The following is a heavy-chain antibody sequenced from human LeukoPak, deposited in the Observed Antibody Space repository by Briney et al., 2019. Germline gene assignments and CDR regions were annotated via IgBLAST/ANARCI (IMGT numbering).Heavy chain of an antibody. CDR2: INSNSSGT. D-gene: IGHD5-18*01. J-gene: IGHJ4*02. CDR1: GYTFIDYY. Sequence: ASVKVSCKASGYTFIDYYIHWVRQAPGQGLEWMGWINSNSSGTNYAQKFQGRVTMTRDTSVSSAYMEVSSLRSDDTAVYYCARGGWSGYSYGSEPEKYFDYWGQGTLVTVSS. V-gene: IGHV1-2*02. CDR3: ARGGWSGYSYGSEPEKYFDY.